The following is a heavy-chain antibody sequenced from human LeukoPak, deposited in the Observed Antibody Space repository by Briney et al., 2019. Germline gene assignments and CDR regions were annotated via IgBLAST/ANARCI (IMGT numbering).Heavy chain of an antibody. CDR1: GFAFDNSW. CDR3: ASSHDSSGSD. D-gene: IGHD3-22*01. V-gene: IGHV3-7*01. J-gene: IGHJ4*02. CDR2: INRDGSAK. Sequence: GGSLRLSCAASGFAFDNSWMSWVRQAPGKGLEWLANINRDGSAKYYVGSVKGRFTISRDNAKNSLYLQMNSLRAEDTAVYYCASSHDSSGSDWGQGTLVTVSS.